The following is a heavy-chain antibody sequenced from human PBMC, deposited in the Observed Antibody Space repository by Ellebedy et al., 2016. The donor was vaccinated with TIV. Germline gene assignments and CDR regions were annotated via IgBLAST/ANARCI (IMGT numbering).Heavy chain of an antibody. J-gene: IGHJ4*02. CDR3: ARVIGLRDCSGDICSPPPPLDH. V-gene: IGHV1-18*04. Sequence: ASVKVSCKASGHTFTTFGITWVRQAPGQGLEWMGWISAFNGDTNYVQKLQGRVTMTSDTSTSTAYMELRSLRSDDTAVYYCARVIGLRDCSGDICSPPPPLDHWGQGALVTVSS. D-gene: IGHD2-15*01. CDR1: GHTFTTFG. CDR2: ISAFNGDT.